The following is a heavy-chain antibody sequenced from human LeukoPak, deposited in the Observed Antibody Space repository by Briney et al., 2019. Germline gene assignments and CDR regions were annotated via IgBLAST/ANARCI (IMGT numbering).Heavy chain of an antibody. CDR1: GDSSSSNGFY. V-gene: IGHV4-39*07. J-gene: IGHJ4*02. CDR2: IYYSGST. D-gene: IGHD3-22*01. CDR3: ASSSGAYYYDSSGLLDY. Sequence: SETLSLTCTVSGDSSSSNGFYWGWIRQPPGKGLEWIGNIYYSGSTNYNPSLKSRVTISVDTSKNQFSLKLSSVTAADTAVYYCASSSGAYYYDSSGLLDYWGQGTLVTVSS.